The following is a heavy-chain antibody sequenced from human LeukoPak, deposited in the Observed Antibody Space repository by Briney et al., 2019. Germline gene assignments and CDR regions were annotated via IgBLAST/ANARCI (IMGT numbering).Heavy chain of an antibody. CDR1: GFTVSSNY. J-gene: IGHJ6*02. CDR2: IYSGGST. Sequence: GGSLRLSCAASGFTVSSNYMSWVRQAPGKGLEWVSVIYSGGSTYYADSVKGRFTISRDNSKNTLYLQMNSLRAEDTAVYYCARDLSSGRYWPSYYYYGMDVWGQGTTVTVSS. D-gene: IGHD6-19*01. V-gene: IGHV3-66*02. CDR3: ARDLSSGRYWPSYYYYGMDV.